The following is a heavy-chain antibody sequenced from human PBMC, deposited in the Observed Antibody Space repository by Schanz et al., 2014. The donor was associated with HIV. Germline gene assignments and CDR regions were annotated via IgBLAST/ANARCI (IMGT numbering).Heavy chain of an antibody. D-gene: IGHD4-17*01. V-gene: IGHV3-30*18. CDR2: ISYDGSNK. Sequence: VQLVESGGGLVQPGRSLRLSCAASGFTFSSYGMHWVRQAPGKGLEWVAVISYDGSNKYYADSVKGRFTISRDNSKNTLYLQMNSLRAEDTAVYYCAKEATVVTLAFDIWGQGTMVTVSS. CDR1: GFTFSSYG. J-gene: IGHJ3*02. CDR3: AKEATVVTLAFDI.